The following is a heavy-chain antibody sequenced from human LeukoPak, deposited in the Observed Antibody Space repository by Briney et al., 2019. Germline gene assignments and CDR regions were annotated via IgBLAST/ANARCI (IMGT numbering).Heavy chain of an antibody. CDR1: GGSISSYY. D-gene: IGHD1-26*01. V-gene: IGHV4-4*08. CDR3: ATSGPYYYYYYMDV. J-gene: IGHJ6*03. CDR2: IYTSGST. Sequence: SETLSLTCTVSGGSISSYYWSWIRQPPGKGLEWIGYIYTSGSTNYNPSLKSRVTISVDTSKNQFSLKLSSVTAADTAVYYCATSGPYYYYYYMDVWGKGTTVTVSS.